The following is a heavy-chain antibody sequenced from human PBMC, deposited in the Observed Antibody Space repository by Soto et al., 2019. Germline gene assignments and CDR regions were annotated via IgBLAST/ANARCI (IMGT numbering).Heavy chain of an antibody. Sequence: GTPVELSCEASGDSLARCYMRSGRQAPGQGLEWMGWINPNSGGTNYAQKFQGWVTMTRDTSISTAYMELSRLRSDDTAVYYCARSGPSGNYYMDVWGKGTTVTVSS. CDR1: GDSLARCY. CDR3: ARSGPSGNYYMDV. V-gene: IGHV1-2*04. J-gene: IGHJ6*03. D-gene: IGHD2-8*02. CDR2: INPNSGGT.